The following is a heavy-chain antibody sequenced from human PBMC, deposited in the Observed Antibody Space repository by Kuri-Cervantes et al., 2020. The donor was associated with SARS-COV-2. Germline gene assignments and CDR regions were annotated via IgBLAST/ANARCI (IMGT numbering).Heavy chain of an antibody. D-gene: IGHD5-18*01. CDR3: ARDQGYSYGYGY. CDR2: ISYDGSNK. CDR1: GFTFSSYA. Sequence: GESLKISCAASGFTFSSYAMHWVRQAPGKGLEWVAVISYDGSNKYYADSVKGRFTISRDNSKNTLYLQMNSLRAEDTAVYYCARDQGYSYGYGYWGQGTLVTVSS. V-gene: IGHV3-30-3*01. J-gene: IGHJ4*02.